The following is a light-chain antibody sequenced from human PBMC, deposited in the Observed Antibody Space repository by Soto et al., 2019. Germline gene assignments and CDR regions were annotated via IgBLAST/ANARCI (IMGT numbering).Light chain of an antibody. CDR3: QQYNRWHPNR. CDR2: DAS. J-gene: IGKJ5*01. CDR1: QSLSSN. V-gene: IGKV3D-11*02. Sequence: IGVIHSLATLPFSSNHIANLSLRSSQSLSSNLAWYQQKPGQAPRLLIYDASNRATGIQARFSGSGSGTDFTLTISSLEPEDFAVYYCQQYNRWHPNRFGQGTRLEI.